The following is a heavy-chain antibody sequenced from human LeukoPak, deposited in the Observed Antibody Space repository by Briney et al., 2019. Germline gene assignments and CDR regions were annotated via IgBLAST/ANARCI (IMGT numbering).Heavy chain of an antibody. Sequence: GGSLRLSCAASGFTFSSYAMSWVRQAPGKGLEWVSAISGSGGSTYYADSVKGRFTISRDNSKNTLYLQMNSLRAEDTAVYYCARDLGYCSSTNCYEDVWGKGTTVTVSS. V-gene: IGHV3-23*01. CDR2: ISGSGGST. J-gene: IGHJ6*03. CDR1: GFTFSSYA. D-gene: IGHD2-2*01. CDR3: ARDLGYCSSTNCYEDV.